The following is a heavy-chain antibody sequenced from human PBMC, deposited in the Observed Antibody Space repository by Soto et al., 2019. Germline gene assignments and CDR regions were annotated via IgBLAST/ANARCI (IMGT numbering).Heavy chain of an antibody. CDR3: ATSISERLRLRSTPDY. Sequence: ASVKVSCKASGYTFTGYYMHWVRQAPGQGLEWMGWINPNSGGTNYAQKFQGRVTMTRDTSISTAYMELSRLRPDDTAVYYCATSISERLRLRSTPDYWGQGTLVTVSS. D-gene: IGHD1-26*01. CDR1: GYTFTGYY. V-gene: IGHV1-2*02. J-gene: IGHJ4*02. CDR2: INPNSGGT.